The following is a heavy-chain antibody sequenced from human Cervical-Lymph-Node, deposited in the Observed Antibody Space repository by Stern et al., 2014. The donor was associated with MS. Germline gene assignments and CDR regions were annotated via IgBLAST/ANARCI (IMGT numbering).Heavy chain of an antibody. D-gene: IGHD5-18*01. V-gene: IGHV1-2*06. CDR3: ARERGRAGPAMADY. CDR2: TNPNSGDS. Sequence: VQLVSGAEVKKPGASVKVSCKAAGYSFTGNYIHWLRQAPGQGLEWMGRTNPNSGDSNYALKFQGRVTMTRDTSISTAYMNLNRLGIDDTAVYYCARERGRAGPAMADYWGQGTLVTVSS. CDR1: GYSFTGNY. J-gene: IGHJ4*02.